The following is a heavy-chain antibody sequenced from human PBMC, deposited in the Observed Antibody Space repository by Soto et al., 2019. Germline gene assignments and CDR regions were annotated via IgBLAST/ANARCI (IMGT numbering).Heavy chain of an antibody. CDR3: ARGDATLTGFLDY. D-gene: IGHD5-12*01. V-gene: IGHV4-34*01. CDR2: INHSGST. Sequence: SETLSLTCAVYGGSFSGYYWSWIRQPPGKGLEWIGEINHSGSTNYNPSLKSRVTISVDTSKNQFSLKLSSVTAADTAVYYCARGDATLTGFLDYWGQGTLVTVSS. J-gene: IGHJ4*02. CDR1: GGSFSGYY.